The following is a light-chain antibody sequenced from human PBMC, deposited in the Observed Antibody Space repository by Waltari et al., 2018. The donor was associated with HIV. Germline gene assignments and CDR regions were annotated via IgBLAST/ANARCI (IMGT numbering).Light chain of an antibody. Sequence: QSVLTQPPSASGTPGQRVTISCSGSSANIGSNYVYWYQQLPGTAPKLLIYRNHQRPSGVPDRFSGSKSGTSASLAISGLQSDDEAGYYCAAWDARLDGLYVFGTGTRVTVL. CDR1: SANIGSNY. V-gene: IGLV1-47*01. CDR2: RNH. CDR3: AAWDARLDGLYV. J-gene: IGLJ1*01.